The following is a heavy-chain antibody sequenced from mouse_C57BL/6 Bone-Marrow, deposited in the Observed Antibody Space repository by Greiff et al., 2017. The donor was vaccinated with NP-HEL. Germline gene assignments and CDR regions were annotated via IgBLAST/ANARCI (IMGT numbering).Heavy chain of an antibody. D-gene: IGHD1-1*01. CDR1: GYTFTDYY. V-gene: IGHV1-19*01. J-gene: IGHJ1*03. CDR2: INPYNGGT. Sequence: EVQLQQSGPVLVKPGASVKMSCKASGYTFTDYYMNWVKQSHGKSLEWIGVINPYNGGTSYNQKFKGKATLTVDKSSSTAYMELNSLTSEDSAVYDCASGYYGPHWYFDVWGTGTTVTVSS. CDR3: ASGYYGPHWYFDV.